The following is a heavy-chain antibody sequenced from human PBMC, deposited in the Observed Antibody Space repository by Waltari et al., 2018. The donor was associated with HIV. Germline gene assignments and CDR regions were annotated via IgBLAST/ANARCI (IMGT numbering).Heavy chain of an antibody. CDR3: ARTYCSSTSCYGGANWFDP. CDR2: IYTSGST. CDR1: GGSISSGSYY. D-gene: IGHD2-2*01. Sequence: QVQLQESGPGLVKPSQTLSLTCTVSGGSISSGSYYWSWIRQPAGKGLEWIGRIYTSGSTNYTPSLKSRVTISVDTSKNQFSLKLSSVTAADTAVYYCARTYCSSTSCYGGANWFDPWGQGTLVTVSS. V-gene: IGHV4-61*02. J-gene: IGHJ5*02.